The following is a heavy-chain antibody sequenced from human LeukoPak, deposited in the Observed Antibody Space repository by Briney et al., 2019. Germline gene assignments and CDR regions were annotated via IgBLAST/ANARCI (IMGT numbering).Heavy chain of an antibody. V-gene: IGHV4-59*01. D-gene: IGHD5-24*01. CDR2: IYYSGST. CDR3: ARDSGDGYDR. Sequence: PSETLSLTCTVSGGSISSYYWSWLRQPPGKGLEWIGYIYYSGSTNYNPSLKSRVTISVDTSKNQFSLKLSSVTAADTAVYYCARDSGDGYDRWGQGTLVTVSS. CDR1: GGSISSYY. J-gene: IGHJ4*02.